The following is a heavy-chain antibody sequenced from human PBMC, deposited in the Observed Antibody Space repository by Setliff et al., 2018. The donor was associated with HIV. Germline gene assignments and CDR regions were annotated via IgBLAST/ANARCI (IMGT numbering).Heavy chain of an antibody. CDR2: ISGYNGDT. CDR3: ARMNAYYNVWRSTYYFDY. J-gene: IGHJ4*02. V-gene: IGHV1-18*01. Sequence: ASVKVSCKASGYSFTGYGISWLRQAPGQGLEWMGWISGYNGDTYYDEKFQGRVTMTTDTSTSTASMELTSLRSDDTAVYYCARMNAYYNVWRSTYYFDYWGQGTLVTVSS. CDR1: GYSFTGYG. D-gene: IGHD3-3*01.